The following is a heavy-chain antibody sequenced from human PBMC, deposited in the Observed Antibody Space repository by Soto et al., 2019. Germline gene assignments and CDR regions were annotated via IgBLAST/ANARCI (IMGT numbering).Heavy chain of an antibody. CDR2: FDPEDGET. J-gene: IGHJ6*02. D-gene: IGHD1-1*01. Sequence: GASVKVSCKVSGYTLTELSMHGVRQAPGKGLEWMGGFDPEDGETIYAQKFLGRVTMTEDTSTDTAYMELSSLRSEDTAVYYCATDWQGTTGTTSYYYYYYGMDVWGQGTTVTVSS. CDR1: GYTLTELS. CDR3: ATDWQGTTGTTSYYYYYYGMDV. V-gene: IGHV1-24*01.